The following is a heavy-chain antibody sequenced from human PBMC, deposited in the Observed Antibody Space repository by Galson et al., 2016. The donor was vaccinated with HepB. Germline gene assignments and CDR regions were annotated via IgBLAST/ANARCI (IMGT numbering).Heavy chain of an antibody. J-gene: IGHJ4*02. CDR1: GFSVSSRY. Sequence: LRLSCAASGFSVSSRYITWVRQAPGKGLEWASIIHNNGVTHYADSVKGRFTISRDNSKNTVYFQMNSLRDEDTAVYYCASFGTWGQGTLVTDSP. V-gene: IGHV3-53*01. CDR3: ASFGT. D-gene: IGHD3-3*01. CDR2: IHNNGVT.